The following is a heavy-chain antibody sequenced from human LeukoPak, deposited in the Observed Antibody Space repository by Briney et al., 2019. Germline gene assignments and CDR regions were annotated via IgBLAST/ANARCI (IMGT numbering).Heavy chain of an antibody. V-gene: IGHV3-48*03. CDR3: AKDRVTMVRGENWFDP. CDR2: ISSSGSTI. CDR1: GFTFSSYE. D-gene: IGHD3-10*01. Sequence: PGGSLRLSCAASGFTFSSYEMNWVRQAPGKGLEWVSYISSSGSTIYYADSVKGRFTISRDNSKNTLYLQMNSLRAEDTAVYYCAKDRVTMVRGENWFDPWGQGTLVAVSS. J-gene: IGHJ5*02.